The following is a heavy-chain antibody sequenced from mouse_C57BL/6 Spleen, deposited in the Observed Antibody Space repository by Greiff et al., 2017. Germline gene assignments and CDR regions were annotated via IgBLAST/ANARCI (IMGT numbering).Heavy chain of an antibody. Sequence: EVQVVESGEGLVKPGGSLKLSCAASGFTFSSYAMSWVRQTPEKRLEWVAYISSGGDYIYYADTVKGRFTISRDNARNTLYLQMSSLKSEDTAMYYCTRDPHYYGSSSYAMDYWGQGTSVTVSS. CDR2: ISSGGDYI. CDR3: TRDPHYYGSSSYAMDY. D-gene: IGHD1-1*01. V-gene: IGHV5-9-1*02. CDR1: GFTFSSYA. J-gene: IGHJ4*01.